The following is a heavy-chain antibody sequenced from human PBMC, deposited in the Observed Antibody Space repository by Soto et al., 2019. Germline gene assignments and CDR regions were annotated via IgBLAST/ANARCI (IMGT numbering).Heavy chain of an antibody. V-gene: IGHV4-31*03. D-gene: IGHD5-12*01. CDR2: IYYSGST. CDR1: GGSISSGGYY. Sequence: QVQLQESGPGLVKPSQTLSLTCTVSGGSISSGGYYWCWIRQHPGKGLEWIGYIYYSGSTYYNPSLKSRVTISVDTSKNQFSLKLSSVTAADTAVYYCARGDGSGYNFGQWLLLGLNWFDPWGQGTLVTVSS. J-gene: IGHJ5*02. CDR3: ARGDGSGYNFGQWLLLGLNWFDP.